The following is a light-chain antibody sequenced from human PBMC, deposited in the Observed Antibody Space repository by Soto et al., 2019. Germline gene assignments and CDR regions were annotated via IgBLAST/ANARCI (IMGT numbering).Light chain of an antibody. Sequence: DIQMTQSPSSLSASVGDRVTISCRASQSITNYLNRYQQKPGKAPKLLIFATSNLHSGVPSRFSGSGSGTYFTLIISSVQPEDFATYYCQQRDSTPRTFGQGTKVEIK. V-gene: IGKV1-39*01. J-gene: IGKJ1*01. CDR1: QSITNY. CDR3: QQRDSTPRT. CDR2: ATS.